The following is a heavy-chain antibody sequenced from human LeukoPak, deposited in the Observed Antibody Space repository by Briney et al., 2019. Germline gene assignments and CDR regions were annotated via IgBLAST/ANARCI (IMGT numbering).Heavy chain of an antibody. Sequence: PSETLSLTCSVSGGSISSYYWSWIRQPPGKGLEWIGYIYHSGSTNYNPSLKSRVTISVDTSKNQFSLKLSSVTAADTAVYYCAREPYSDAFDIWGQGTMVTVSS. V-gene: IGHV4-59*01. D-gene: IGHD4-11*01. CDR1: GGSISSYY. J-gene: IGHJ3*02. CDR3: AREPYSDAFDI. CDR2: IYHSGST.